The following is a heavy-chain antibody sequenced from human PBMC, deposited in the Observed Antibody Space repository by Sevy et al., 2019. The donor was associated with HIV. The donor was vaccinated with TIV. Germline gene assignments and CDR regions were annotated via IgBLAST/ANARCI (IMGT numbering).Heavy chain of an antibody. CDR1: GFTFSSYT. Sequence: GGSLRLSCAASGFTFSSYTLNWVRQAPGKGLEWVSSISHDTTYIYYTDSVKGRFTISRDNSKNTLFLQMNSLRAEDTAVYYCTRVRGLLGWFDSWGQGTLVTVSS. CDR2: ISHDTTYI. V-gene: IGHV3-21*01. J-gene: IGHJ5*01. CDR3: TRVRGLLGWFDS. D-gene: IGHD3-10*01.